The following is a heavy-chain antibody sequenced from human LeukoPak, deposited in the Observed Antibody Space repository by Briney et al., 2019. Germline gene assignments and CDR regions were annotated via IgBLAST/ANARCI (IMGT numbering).Heavy chain of an antibody. Sequence: GGSLRLSCAASGFIFTNYFMSWVRQAPGKGLEWVASIKHDGSEKYYVDSVRGRFTISRDNTMNSLYLQMSSLRAEDTAVYYCATDRGWRTSGYYLYYLEYWGQGTLVTYSS. V-gene: IGHV3-7*01. D-gene: IGHD3-3*01. CDR1: GFIFTNYF. J-gene: IGHJ4*02. CDR3: ATDRGWRTSGYYLYYLEY. CDR2: IKHDGSEK.